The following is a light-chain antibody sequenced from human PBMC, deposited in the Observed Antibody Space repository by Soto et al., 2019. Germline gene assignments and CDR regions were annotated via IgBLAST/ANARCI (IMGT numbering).Light chain of an antibody. J-gene: IGLJ1*01. V-gene: IGLV4-69*01. CDR3: QTWGTGPFV. CDR1: SGHSSYA. Sequence: QLVLTQSPSASASLGASVKLTCTLSSGHSSYAIAWHQQQPEKGPRYLMKLNSDGSHSKGDGIPDRFSGSSSGAERYLTISSLQPEDEADYYCQTWGTGPFVFGTGTKLTVL. CDR2: LNSDGSH.